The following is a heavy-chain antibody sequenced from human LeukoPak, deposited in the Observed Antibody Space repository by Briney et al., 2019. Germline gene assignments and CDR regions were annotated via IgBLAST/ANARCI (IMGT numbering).Heavy chain of an antibody. CDR1: GFTFSNYG. Sequence: GGSLRLSCAASGFTFSNYGMHWVRQAPGKGLEWVSVIYSGGSTYYADSVKGRFTVSRDNPGNVMYLQMDSLRAEDTAVYYCIGLAKSGPAGWSPPGGKGPLFPVST. D-gene: IGHD2-15*01. CDR3: IGLAKSGPAGWSPP. J-gene: IGHJ4*02. V-gene: IGHV3-NL1*01. CDR2: IYSGGST.